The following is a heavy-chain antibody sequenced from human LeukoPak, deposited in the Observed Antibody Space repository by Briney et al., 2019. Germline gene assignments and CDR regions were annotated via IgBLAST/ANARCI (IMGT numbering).Heavy chain of an antibody. Sequence: SETLSLTCQVSGGSISSGGYYWSWLRQHPGKGLEWIGYIYYSGSTYYNPSLKSRVTISVDTSENQLSLKLSSVTAADTAVYYCARAITMVRGVDYWGQGTLVTVSS. CDR1: GGSISSGGYY. CDR2: IYYSGST. J-gene: IGHJ4*02. D-gene: IGHD3-10*01. V-gene: IGHV4-31*03. CDR3: ARAITMVRGVDY.